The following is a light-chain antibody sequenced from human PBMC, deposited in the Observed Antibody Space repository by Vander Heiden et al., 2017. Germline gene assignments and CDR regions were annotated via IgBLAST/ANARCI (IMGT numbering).Light chain of an antibody. CDR3: QQYNEWPYT. CDR2: GAS. CDR1: QSARNN. Sequence: ELELTQSPASLSVSPGDRATFSCRASQSARNNLAWYHQKPGQAPRLLIFGASSRATGVPARFTASGFGTEFSLTISSLQSEDVARYFCQQYNEWPYTFGQGTELGIK. V-gene: IGKV3-15*01. J-gene: IGKJ2*01.